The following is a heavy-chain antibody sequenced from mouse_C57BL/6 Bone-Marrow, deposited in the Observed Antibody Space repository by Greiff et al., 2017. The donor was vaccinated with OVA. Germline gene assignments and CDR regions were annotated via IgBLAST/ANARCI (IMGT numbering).Heavy chain of an antibody. J-gene: IGHJ2*01. CDR2: ISSGGDYI. D-gene: IGHD2-5*01. V-gene: IGHV5-9-1*02. CDR3: TRSYYSNCDY. CDR1: GFTFSSSA. Sequence: EVQRVESGEGLVKPGGSLKLSCAASGFTFSSSAMSWVRQTPEKRLEWVAYISSGGDYIYYADTVEGRFTISRDHARNTLYLQMSSLKSEDTAMYYCTRSYYSNCDYWGQGTTLTVSS.